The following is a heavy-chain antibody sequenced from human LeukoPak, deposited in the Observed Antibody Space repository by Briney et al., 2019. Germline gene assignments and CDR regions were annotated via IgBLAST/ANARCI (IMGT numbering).Heavy chain of an antibody. V-gene: IGHV4-34*01. D-gene: IGHD3-3*01. Sequence: PSETLSLTCAVYGGSFSGYYWSWIRQPPGKGLEWIGEINHSGSTNYNPSLKSRVTISVDTSKNQFSLKLSSVTAADTAVYYCATSYDFWSGYFFDYWGQGTLVTVSS. CDR1: GGSFSGYY. CDR3: ATSYDFWSGYFFDY. J-gene: IGHJ4*02. CDR2: INHSGST.